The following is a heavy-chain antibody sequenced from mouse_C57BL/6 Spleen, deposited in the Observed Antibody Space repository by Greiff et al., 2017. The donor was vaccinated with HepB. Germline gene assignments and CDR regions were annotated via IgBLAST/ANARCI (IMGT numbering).Heavy chain of an antibody. J-gene: IGHJ4*01. V-gene: IGHV1-55*01. Sequence: QVQLQQSGAELVKPGASVKMSCKASGYTFTSYWITWVKQRPGQGLEWIGDIYPGSGSTNYNEKFKSKATLTVDTSSSTAYMQLSSLTSEDSAVYYCARETAQATEAMDYWGQGTSVTVSS. CDR3: ARETAQATEAMDY. CDR1: GYTFTSYW. D-gene: IGHD3-2*02. CDR2: IYPGSGST.